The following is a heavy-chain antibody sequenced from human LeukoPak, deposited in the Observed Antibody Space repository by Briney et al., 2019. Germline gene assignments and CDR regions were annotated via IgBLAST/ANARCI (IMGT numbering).Heavy chain of an antibody. CDR2: ISSSSSTI. D-gene: IGHD2-2*01. J-gene: IGHJ4*02. CDR1: GFTFHDYA. V-gene: IGHV3-48*02. CDR3: ARVSKHVVVPAIDY. Sequence: GGSLRLSCAASGFTFHDYAMHWVRQAPGKGLEWVSYISSSSSTIYYADSVKGRFTTSRDNAKNSLYLQMNSLRDEDTAVYYCARVSKHVVVPAIDYWGQGTLVTVSS.